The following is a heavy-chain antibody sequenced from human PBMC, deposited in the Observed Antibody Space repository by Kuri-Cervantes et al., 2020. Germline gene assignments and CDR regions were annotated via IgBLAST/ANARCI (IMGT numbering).Heavy chain of an antibody. CDR1: GFTFSSYG. CDR2: IWYDGSNK. CDR3: AKDRRGSGSYYFDY. J-gene: IGHJ4*02. D-gene: IGHD1-26*01. V-gene: IGHV3-30*02. Sequence: GGSLRLSCAASGFTFSSYGMHWVRQAPGKGLEWVAVIWYDGSNKYYADSVKGRFTISRDDSKNTLYLQMTSLRVEDTALYYCAKDRRGSGSYYFDYWGQGILVTVSS.